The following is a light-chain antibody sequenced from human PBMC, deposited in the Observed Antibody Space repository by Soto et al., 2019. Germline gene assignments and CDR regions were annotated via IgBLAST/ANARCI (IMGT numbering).Light chain of an antibody. CDR2: WAS. V-gene: IGKV4-1*01. Sequence: DIVMTQSPESLSVSLGERATINCKSSQSVLYSSKNKNFLAWYQQKPGQPPKLLLYWASTRDSGVPDRFSGSGSGTDFTLTITSLQAEDVAVYYCQQYYSAPLTFGGGIKVEIK. CDR1: QSVLYSSKNKNF. CDR3: QQYYSAPLT. J-gene: IGKJ4*01.